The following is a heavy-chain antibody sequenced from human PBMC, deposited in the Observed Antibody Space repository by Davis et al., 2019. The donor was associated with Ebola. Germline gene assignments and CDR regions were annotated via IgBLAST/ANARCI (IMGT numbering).Heavy chain of an antibody. D-gene: IGHD6-13*01. CDR3: ARRISSSDAPYYFDS. CDR1: GNSFTSHW. V-gene: IGHV5-51*01. J-gene: IGHJ4*02. Sequence: KVSCKDSGNSFTSHWIGWVRQMPGKGLEWMGIIYTGDSDTRYSPSFRGQVTISADKSIKTAFLQWSSLKASDTAMYYCARRISSSDAPYYFDSWGQGTLVTVSS. CDR2: IYTGDSDT.